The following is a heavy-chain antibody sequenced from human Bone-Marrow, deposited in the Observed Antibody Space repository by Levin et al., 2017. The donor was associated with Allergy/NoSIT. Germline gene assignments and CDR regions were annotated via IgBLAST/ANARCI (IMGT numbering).Heavy chain of an antibody. Sequence: TGGSLRLSCAASGFTFSSYSMNWVRQAPGKGLEWVSSISSSSSYIYYADSVKGRFTISRDNAKNSLYLQMNSLRAEDTAVYYCARESVAGTGGFDYWGQGTLVTVSS. V-gene: IGHV3-21*01. CDR2: ISSSSSYI. CDR1: GFTFSSYS. J-gene: IGHJ4*02. CDR3: ARESVAGTGGFDY. D-gene: IGHD6-19*01.